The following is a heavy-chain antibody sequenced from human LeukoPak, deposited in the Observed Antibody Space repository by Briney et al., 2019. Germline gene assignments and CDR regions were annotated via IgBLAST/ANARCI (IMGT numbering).Heavy chain of an antibody. CDR3: ARDSGSMVRGVIITHLYY. Sequence: ASVKVSCKASGYTFTGYYMHWVRQAPGQGLEWMGWINPNSGGTNYAQKFQGWVTMTRDTSISTAYMELSRLRSDDTAVYYCARDSGSMVRGVIITHLYYWGQGTLVTVSS. V-gene: IGHV1-2*04. CDR1: GYTFTGYY. D-gene: IGHD3-10*01. J-gene: IGHJ4*02. CDR2: INPNSGGT.